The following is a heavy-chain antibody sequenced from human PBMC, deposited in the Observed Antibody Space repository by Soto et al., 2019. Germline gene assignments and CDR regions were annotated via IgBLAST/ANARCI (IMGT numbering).Heavy chain of an antibody. CDR1: GFTFGDHY. V-gene: IGHV3-48*02. Sequence: GGSLRLSCAVSGFTFGDHYIDWVRQAPGKGLEWVSYISSSSSTIYYADSVKGRFTISRDNAKNSLYLQMNSLRDEDTAVYYCAREGGSLNWFDPWGQGTLVTVSS. D-gene: IGHD1-26*01. CDR2: ISSSSSTI. CDR3: AREGGSLNWFDP. J-gene: IGHJ5*02.